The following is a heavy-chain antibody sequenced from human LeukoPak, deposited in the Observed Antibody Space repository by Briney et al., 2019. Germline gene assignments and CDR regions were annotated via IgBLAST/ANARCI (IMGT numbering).Heavy chain of an antibody. CDR2: INPNSGGT. D-gene: IGHD3-10*01. CDR1: GYTFTGYY. Sequence: GASVKVSCKASGYTFTGYYMHWVRQAPGQGLEWMGWINPNSGGTNYAQKFQGRVTMTRDTSTSTAYMELSRLRSDDTAVYYCARSHVLLWFGELLRYYFDYWGQGTLVTVSS. CDR3: ARSHVLLWFGELLRYYFDY. J-gene: IGHJ4*02. V-gene: IGHV1-2*02.